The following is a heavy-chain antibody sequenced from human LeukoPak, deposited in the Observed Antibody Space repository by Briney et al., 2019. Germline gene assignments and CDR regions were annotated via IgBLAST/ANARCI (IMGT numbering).Heavy chain of an antibody. CDR3: ATLGEGDTVKMWGYSDY. CDR1: GYTFTSYY. D-gene: IGHD3-10*01. V-gene: IGHV1-46*01. J-gene: IGHJ4*02. Sequence: ASVKVSCKASGYTFTSYYMHWVRQAPGQGLEWMGIISPSGGSTSYAQKFQGRVTMTRDTSTSTVYMELSSLRSEDTAVYYCATLGEGDTVKMWGYSDYWGQGTPVTVTS. CDR2: ISPSGGST.